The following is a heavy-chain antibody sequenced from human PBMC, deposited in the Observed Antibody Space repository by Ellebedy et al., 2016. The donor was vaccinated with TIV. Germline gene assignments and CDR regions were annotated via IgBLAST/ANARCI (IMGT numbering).Heavy chain of an antibody. J-gene: IGHJ4*02. CDR1: GFTFSGFA. Sequence: GESLKISCAASGFTFSGFAMHWVRQASGKGLEWVGRIRTKVNAYATEYTESVKGRFTISRDDSTTTAYLQMNSLKTEDTAVYYCIRHPQSDTEGYWGQGTLVTVSS. CDR3: IRHPQSDTEGY. CDR2: IRTKVNAYAT. V-gene: IGHV3-73*01. D-gene: IGHD2-21*02.